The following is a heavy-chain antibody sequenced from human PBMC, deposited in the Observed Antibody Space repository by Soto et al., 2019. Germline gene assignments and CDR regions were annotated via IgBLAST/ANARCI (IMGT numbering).Heavy chain of an antibody. CDR3: AKDGYGGNSVGYYYYYGMDV. D-gene: IGHD2-21*02. V-gene: IGHV3-30*18. CDR2: ISYDGSNK. Sequence: QVQLVESGGGVVQPGRSLRLSCAASGFTFSSYGMHWVRQAPGKGLEWVAVISYDGSNKYYADSVKGRFTISRDNSKNTLYLQMNSLRAEDAAVYYCAKDGYGGNSVGYYYYYGMDVWGQGTTVTVSS. CDR1: GFTFSSYG. J-gene: IGHJ6*02.